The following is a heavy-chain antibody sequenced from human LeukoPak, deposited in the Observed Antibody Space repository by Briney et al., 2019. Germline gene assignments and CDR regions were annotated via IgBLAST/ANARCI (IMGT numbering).Heavy chain of an antibody. CDR1: GYTFTSYG. J-gene: IGHJ4*02. D-gene: IGHD3-9*01. CDR3: ARDLFDWLSFLLGY. Sequence: ASVKVSCKASGYTFTSYGISWVRQAPGQGLEWMGWISAYNGNTNYAQKLQGRVTMTTDTSTSTAYMELRSLRSDDTSVYYCARDLFDWLSFLLGYWGQGTLVTVSS. CDR2: ISAYNGNT. V-gene: IGHV1-18*01.